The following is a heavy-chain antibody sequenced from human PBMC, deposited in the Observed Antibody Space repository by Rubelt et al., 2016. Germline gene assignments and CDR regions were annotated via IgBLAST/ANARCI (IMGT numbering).Heavy chain of an antibody. V-gene: IGHV3-48*04. Sequence: VQPGGSLRLSCAASGFTFSSYSMNWVRQAPGKGLEWVSYISSSSTIYYADSVKGRFTISRDNAKNSLYLQMNSLRAEDTAVYYCARDPGTRYYYDSSGADYWGQGTLVTVSS. J-gene: IGHJ4*02. CDR1: GFTFSSYS. D-gene: IGHD3-22*01. CDR2: ISSSSTI. CDR3: ARDPGTRYYYDSSGADY.